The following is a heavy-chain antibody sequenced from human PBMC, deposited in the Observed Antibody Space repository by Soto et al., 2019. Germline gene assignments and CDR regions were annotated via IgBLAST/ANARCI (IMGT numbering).Heavy chain of an antibody. Sequence: EVQLVQSGAEVKKPGESLRISCKGSGYSFTSYWISWVRQMPGKGLEWMGRIDPSDSYTNYSPSFQGHVTISADKSISTAYLQWSSLKASDTAMYYCARHAFGSRNTAMAKDDIWGQGTMVTVSS. CDR2: IDPSDSYT. D-gene: IGHD5-18*01. CDR3: ARHAFGSRNTAMAKDDI. CDR1: GYSFTSYW. J-gene: IGHJ3*02. V-gene: IGHV5-10-1*01.